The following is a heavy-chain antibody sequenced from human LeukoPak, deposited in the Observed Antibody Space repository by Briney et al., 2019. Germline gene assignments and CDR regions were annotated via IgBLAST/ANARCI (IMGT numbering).Heavy chain of an antibody. J-gene: IGHJ4*02. D-gene: IGHD5-12*01. V-gene: IGHV1-2*04. CDR2: INPNSGGT. Sequence: ASVKVSCKASGYTFTGYYMHWVRQAPGQGLEWMGWINPNSGGTNYAQKFQGWVTMTRDTSIGTAYMELSRLRSDDTAVYYCAREGYSGYGDFDYWGQGTLVTVSS. CDR3: AREGYSGYGDFDY. CDR1: GYTFTGYY.